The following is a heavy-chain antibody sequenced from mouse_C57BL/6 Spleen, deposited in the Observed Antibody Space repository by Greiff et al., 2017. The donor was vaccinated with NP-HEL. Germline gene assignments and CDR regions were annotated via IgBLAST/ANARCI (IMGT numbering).Heavy chain of an antibody. D-gene: IGHD1-1*01. J-gene: IGHJ1*03. V-gene: IGHV1-80*01. CDR3: ALTTTVVAPYFDV. CDR2: IYPGDGDT. CDR1: GYAFSSYW. Sequence: VQLQQSGAELVKPGASVKISCKASGYAFSSYWMNWVKQRPGKGLEWIGQIYPGDGDTNYNGKFKGKATLTADKSSSTAYMQLSSLTSEDSAVYFCALTTTVVAPYFDVWGTRTTVTVSS.